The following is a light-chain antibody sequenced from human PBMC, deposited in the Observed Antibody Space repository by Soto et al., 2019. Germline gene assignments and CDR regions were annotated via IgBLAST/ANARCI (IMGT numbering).Light chain of an antibody. CDR2: GAS. J-gene: IGKJ1*01. CDR1: QSISSSY. V-gene: IGKV3-20*01. Sequence: ETVLTQSPGTLSLSPGERATLSCRASQSISSSYLAWYQQKPGQAPRLLIYGASSRATGAPDRFSGSGSGTDFTLTISRLEPEDFAVYYCQQCGSSSGWTFGQGTKVEIK. CDR3: QQCGSSSGWT.